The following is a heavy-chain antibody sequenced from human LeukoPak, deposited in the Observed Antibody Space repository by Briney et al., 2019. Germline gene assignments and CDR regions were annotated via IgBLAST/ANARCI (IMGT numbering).Heavy chain of an antibody. CDR3: ARFRYCSSTSCYPAYYYYGMDV. V-gene: IGHV4-34*01. J-gene: IGHJ6*02. CDR1: GGSFSGYY. Sequence: SETLSLTCAVYGGSFSGYYWSWIRQPPGKGLEWLGEINHSGSTNYNPSLKSRVTISVDTSKNQFSLKLSSVTAADTAVYYCARFRYCSSTSCYPAYYYYGMDVWGQGTTVTVSS. D-gene: IGHD2-2*01. CDR2: INHSGST.